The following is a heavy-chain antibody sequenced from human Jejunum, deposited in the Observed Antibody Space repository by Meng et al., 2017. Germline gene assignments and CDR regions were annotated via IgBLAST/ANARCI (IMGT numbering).Heavy chain of an antibody. V-gene: IGHV3-23*01. Sequence: AGSLTLSCEVSGLTLGSYAMSWVRQAPGWGLEWVSAISCGGDPTYYADSVKGRFTISRDNSRNILYLQMNGLRVEDTAVYYCAKDSSYSTSWYFSYWGQGSLVTVSS. CDR3: AKDSSYSTSWYFSY. CDR1: GLTLGSYA. D-gene: IGHD2-2*01. J-gene: IGHJ4*02. CDR2: ISCGGDPT.